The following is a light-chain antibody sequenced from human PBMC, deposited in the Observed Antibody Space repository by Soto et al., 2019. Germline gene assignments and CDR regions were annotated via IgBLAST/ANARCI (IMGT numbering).Light chain of an antibody. CDR1: QRMSSW. CDR2: KAS. V-gene: IGKV1-5*03. Sequence: EIQMTQSPSTLSASVGDRVTITCRASQRMSSWLAWYQQKPGQAPTLLIYKASILASGVPSRFSGSGSGTEFTLTISSLQHDDVATYYCQEYGSYPRLTFGGGTKVEIK. CDR3: QEYGSYPRLT. J-gene: IGKJ4*01.